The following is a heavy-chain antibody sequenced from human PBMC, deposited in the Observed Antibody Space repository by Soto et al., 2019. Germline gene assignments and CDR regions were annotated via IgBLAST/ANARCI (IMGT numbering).Heavy chain of an antibody. CDR3: AKRELRDDYYYGMDV. V-gene: IGHV3-30*18. D-gene: IGHD1-26*01. CDR1: GFTFSSYG. J-gene: IGHJ6*02. CDR2: ISYDGSNK. Sequence: GGSLRLSCAASGFTFSSYGMHWVRQAPGKGLEWVAVISYDGSNKYYSDSVKGRFTISRDNSKNTLYLQMNSLRAEDTAVYYCAKRELRDDYYYGMDVWGQGTTVTVSS.